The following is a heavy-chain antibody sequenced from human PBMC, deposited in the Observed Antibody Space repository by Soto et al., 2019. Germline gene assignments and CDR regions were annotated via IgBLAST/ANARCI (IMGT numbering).Heavy chain of an antibody. CDR1: GFIFSDYG. D-gene: IGHD2-15*01. Sequence: QVQLVESGGGVVQPGRSLRLSCAASGFIFSDYGMHWVRQAPGKGLEWVAVISYDGSNKNYADSVKGRFTISRDNSKNSQFLQMNSLRPEDTAVYYCAKGNCSGGICYSEEFDSWGQGTLVAVSS. CDR3: AKGNCSGGICYSEEFDS. V-gene: IGHV3-30*18. CDR2: ISYDGSNK. J-gene: IGHJ4*02.